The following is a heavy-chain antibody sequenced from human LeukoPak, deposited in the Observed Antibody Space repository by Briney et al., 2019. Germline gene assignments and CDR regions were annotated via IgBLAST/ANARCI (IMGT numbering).Heavy chain of an antibody. CDR2: ISDNGVYA. CDR1: GSTFSKYI. CDR3: AKWGADKVEWRHYVDS. D-gene: IGHD3-16*01. V-gene: IGHV3-23*01. Sequence: GGSLRLSCAVSGSTFSKYIMSWVRQAPGKGLEWVSGISDNGVYAAYAGSVEGRFTISRDNSKNTLYMQMNSLRAEDTAIYYCAKWGADKVEWRHYVDSWGQGTLVIISS. J-gene: IGHJ4*02.